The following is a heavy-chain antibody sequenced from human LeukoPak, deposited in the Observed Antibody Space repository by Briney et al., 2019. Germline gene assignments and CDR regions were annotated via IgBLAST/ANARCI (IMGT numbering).Heavy chain of an antibody. V-gene: IGHV1-18*01. CDR3: ARVLRFLEWLSLPYYYYYMDV. CDR2: ISAYNGNT. D-gene: IGHD3-3*01. J-gene: IGHJ6*03. CDR1: GYTFTSYG. Sequence: ASVKVSCKASGYTFTSYGISWVRQAPGQGLEGMGWISAYNGNTNYAQKLQGRVTMTTDTSTSTAYMELRSLRSDDTAVYYCARVLRFLEWLSLPYYYYYMDVWGKGTTVTVSS.